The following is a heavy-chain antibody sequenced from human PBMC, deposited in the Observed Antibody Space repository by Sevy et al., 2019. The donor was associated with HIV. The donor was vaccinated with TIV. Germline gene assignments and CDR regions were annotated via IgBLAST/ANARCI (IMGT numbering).Heavy chain of an antibody. CDR3: ATAPGYYDSAPFDY. V-gene: IGHV3-15*01. J-gene: IGHJ4*02. CDR2: IKSKIDGETT. CDR1: GFTFNNAW. Sequence: GGSLRLSCAVSGFTFNNAWMNWVRQAPGTGLQWVGLIKSKIDGETTDYAAPLKGRFTISRDDSKNTLYLQMNSLKIEDTAVYHCATAPGYYDSAPFDYWGLGTLLTVS. D-gene: IGHD3-22*01.